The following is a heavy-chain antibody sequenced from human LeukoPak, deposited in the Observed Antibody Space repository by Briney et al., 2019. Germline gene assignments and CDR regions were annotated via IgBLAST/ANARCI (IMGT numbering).Heavy chain of an antibody. CDR1: GASLISSHNF. Sequence: SETLSLTCSVSGASLISSHNFWAWIRQPPGKGLEWIGSMFYDGTTFYSPFLKTRVTISVDTSMSQISLRLDSVTAADTAVYYCARHTLVTAISTYNWFDPWGQGTLVTVSS. V-gene: IGHV4-39*01. CDR3: ARHTLVTAISTYNWFDP. J-gene: IGHJ5*02. CDR2: MFYDGTT. D-gene: IGHD2-21*02.